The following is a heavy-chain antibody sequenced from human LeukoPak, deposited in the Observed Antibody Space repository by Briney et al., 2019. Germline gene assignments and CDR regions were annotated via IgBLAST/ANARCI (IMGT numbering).Heavy chain of an antibody. CDR1: GFTFSSYA. CDR2: ISGSGGST. V-gene: IGHV3-23*01. Sequence: PGGSLRLSCAASGFTFSSYAMSWVRQAPGKGLEWVSAISGSGGSTYYADSVKGRFTISRDNSKNTLYLQMNSLRAEDTAVYYCPVELRYDSSGFDYWGQGTLVTVSS. D-gene: IGHD3-22*01. CDR3: PVELRYDSSGFDY. J-gene: IGHJ4*02.